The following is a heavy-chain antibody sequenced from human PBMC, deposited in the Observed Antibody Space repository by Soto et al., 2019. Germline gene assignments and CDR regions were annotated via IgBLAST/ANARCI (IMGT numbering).Heavy chain of an antibody. V-gene: IGHV3-53*02. J-gene: IGHJ3*02. D-gene: IGHD4-4*01. CDR3: ARVRPTGADALDI. CDR1: GFTDSNIY. Sequence: EMQLVETGGALIQPGGSPRLSCAASGFTDSNIYMNWVRQAPGKGLEWVSVIYSGGGTDYADSVKGRFTISRDYAKNTLYLQMTSLRAEDTAVYYCARVRPTGADALDIWGQGTMVTVSS. CDR2: IYSGGGT.